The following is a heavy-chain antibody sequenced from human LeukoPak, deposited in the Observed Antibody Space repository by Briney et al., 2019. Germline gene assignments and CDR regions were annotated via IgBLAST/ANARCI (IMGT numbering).Heavy chain of an antibody. V-gene: IGHV3-66*01. D-gene: IGHD4-17*01. CDR2: ISTGGGT. Sequence: GGSLRLSCVASGFSVSNYYMGWVRQAPGKGLEWVSVISTGGGTSYTDSVKGRFTFSRDNFKNTLFLQMNSLRAEDTGVYYCARGGITDYGDYSSFDYWGQGTLLTVSS. CDR1: GFSVSNYY. J-gene: IGHJ4*02. CDR3: ARGGITDYGDYSSFDY.